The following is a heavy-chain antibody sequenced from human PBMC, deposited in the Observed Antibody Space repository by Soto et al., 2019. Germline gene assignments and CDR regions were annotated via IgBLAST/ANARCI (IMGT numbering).Heavy chain of an antibody. Sequence: QVQLVESGGGLVKPGGSLRLSCAASGFTFTDHYMSWIRQAPGKGLEWISYISSRSGSTIYYADSVKGRFTISRDNAKNSLFLQMNSLRAEDTAVYYWARERWGGIDYWGHGTLVTVSS. V-gene: IGHV3-11*01. D-gene: IGHD7-27*01. J-gene: IGHJ4*01. CDR1: GFTFTDHY. CDR2: ISSRSGSTI. CDR3: ARERWGGIDY.